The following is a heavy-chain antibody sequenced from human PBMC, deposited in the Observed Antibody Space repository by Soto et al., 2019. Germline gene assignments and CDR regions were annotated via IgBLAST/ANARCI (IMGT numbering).Heavy chain of an antibody. CDR1: GFTFKTTA. Sequence: GGSLRLSCAASGFTFKTTAMSWVRQAPGKGLEWVSAISDSGGRTYYADSVKGRFTISRYNSKNTLYLQMNSLRAEDTAVYFCAKELVNSGWTYFDFWGQGTLVTVSS. J-gene: IGHJ4*02. D-gene: IGHD6-19*01. CDR2: ISDSGGRT. CDR3: AKELVNSGWTYFDF. V-gene: IGHV3-23*01.